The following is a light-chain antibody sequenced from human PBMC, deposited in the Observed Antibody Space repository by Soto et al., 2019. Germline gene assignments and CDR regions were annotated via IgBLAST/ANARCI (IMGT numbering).Light chain of an antibody. CDR2: KAS. CDR1: QSISSW. V-gene: IGKV1-5*03. J-gene: IGKJ4*01. Sequence: IQMTQSPSTLSSSVGYRVTITFRASQSISSWLAWYQQKPGKAPKLLIYKASSLESGVTSRFSGSGSGTELPLTISSLQPDDFATYYCQQYNSYPLTLGGGTKVDI. CDR3: QQYNSYPLT.